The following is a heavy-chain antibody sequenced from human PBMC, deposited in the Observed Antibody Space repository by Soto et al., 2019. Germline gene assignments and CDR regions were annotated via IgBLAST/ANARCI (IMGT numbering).Heavy chain of an antibody. CDR2: ISSSSSTI. D-gene: IGHD4-17*01. Sequence: EVQLVESGGGLVQPGGSLRLSCAASGFTFSSYSMNWVRQAPGKGLEWVSYISSSSSTIYYADSVKGRFTISRDNAENSLYLQMNSLRDEDTAVYYCARDDYGDYEVGDKDYYYYYGMDVWGQGTTVTVSS. V-gene: IGHV3-48*02. J-gene: IGHJ6*02. CDR3: ARDDYGDYEVGDKDYYYYYGMDV. CDR1: GFTFSSYS.